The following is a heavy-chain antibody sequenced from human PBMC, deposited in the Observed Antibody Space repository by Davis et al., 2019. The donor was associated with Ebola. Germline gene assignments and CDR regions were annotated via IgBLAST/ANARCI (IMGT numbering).Heavy chain of an antibody. CDR2: IKSDGTTI. Sequence: GESLKISCAASGFSFSRYWMHWVRQAPGKGLVWVSRIKSDGTTISYADSVKGRFTISRDNAKNSLYLQMNSLRAEDTAVYYCARELTTDFDYWGQGTLVTVSS. V-gene: IGHV3-74*01. CDR1: GFSFSRYW. J-gene: IGHJ4*02. D-gene: IGHD4-11*01. CDR3: ARELTTDFDY.